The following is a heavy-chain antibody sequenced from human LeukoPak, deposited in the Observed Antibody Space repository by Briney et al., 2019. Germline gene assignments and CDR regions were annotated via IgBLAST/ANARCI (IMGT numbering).Heavy chain of an antibody. Sequence: GGSLRLSCAASGFIFSNYGMHWVRQAPGKGLEWVAVIWFDGSNQYHADAVKGRFTISRDNSENTLYLQMSSLRAEDTALYYCARDDFAGDSSGYIHYWGQGTLVTVSS. D-gene: IGHD3-22*01. CDR2: IWFDGSNQ. CDR3: ARDDFAGDSSGYIHY. J-gene: IGHJ4*02. V-gene: IGHV3-33*01. CDR1: GFIFSNYG.